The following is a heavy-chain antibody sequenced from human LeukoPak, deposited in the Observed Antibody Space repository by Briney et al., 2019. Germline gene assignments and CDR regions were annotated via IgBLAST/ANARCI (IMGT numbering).Heavy chain of an antibody. J-gene: IGHJ4*02. CDR1: GFTFSKFA. CDR3: ARDIGPLDY. CDR2: VSYDGSYK. Sequence: GRSLRLSCAAAGFTFSKFAMHWVRQAPGKGLEWVAVVSYDGSYKYYADSVKGRFTISRDNSKNTLYLQMNSLRAEDTAVYYCARDIGPLDYWGQGTLVTVSS. V-gene: IGHV3-30*04.